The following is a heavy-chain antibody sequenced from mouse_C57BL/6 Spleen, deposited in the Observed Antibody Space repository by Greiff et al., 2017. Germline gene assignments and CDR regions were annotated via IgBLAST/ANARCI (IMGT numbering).Heavy chain of an antibody. J-gene: IGHJ3*01. V-gene: IGHV5-4*01. CDR2: ISAGGSYT. CDR3: ARDDRGFAY. CDR1: GFTFSSYA. Sequence: EVQLVESGGGLVKPGGSLKLSCAASGFTFSSYAMSWVRQTPEKRLEWVATISAGGSYTYYPDNVKGRFTISRDNAKKNLYLQMSHLKSEDTAMYYCARDDRGFAYWGQGTLVTVSA.